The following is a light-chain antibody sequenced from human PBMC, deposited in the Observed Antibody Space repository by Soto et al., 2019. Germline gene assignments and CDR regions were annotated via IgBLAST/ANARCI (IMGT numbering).Light chain of an antibody. CDR1: SSDVGGYNF. J-gene: IGLJ2*01. V-gene: IGLV2-14*01. CDR3: SSYTSIGTQV. Sequence: QSALTQPASVSGSPGQSITISCTGTSSDVGGYNFVSWYQQHPGKAPKLMIYDVSHRPSGVSNRFSGSKSANTASLTISGLQAEDEAHYHCSSYTSIGTQVFGGGTKHTVL. CDR2: DVS.